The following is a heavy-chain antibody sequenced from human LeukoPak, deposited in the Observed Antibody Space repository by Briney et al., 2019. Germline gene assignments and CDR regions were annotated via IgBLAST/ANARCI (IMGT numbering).Heavy chain of an antibody. Sequence: GGSLRLSCAASGFTFSSYSMNWVRQAPGKGLEWVSSISSSSSYIYYADSVKGRFTISRDNSENTLFLQMNSLRAEDTAVYYCARGISSSGWLDYWGQGTLVTVSS. CDR3: ARGISSSGWLDY. V-gene: IGHV3-21*04. D-gene: IGHD6-19*01. CDR2: ISSSSSYI. CDR1: GFTFSSYS. J-gene: IGHJ4*02.